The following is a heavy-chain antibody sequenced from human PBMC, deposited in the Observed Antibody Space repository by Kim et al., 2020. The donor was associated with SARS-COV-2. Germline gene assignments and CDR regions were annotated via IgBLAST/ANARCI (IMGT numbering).Heavy chain of an antibody. Sequence: YADAGKGRFTITRDNSKNTLYRQMNSLRGEDTAVYYCAKDGRTFDIWGQGTMVTVSS. V-gene: IGHV3-23*01. CDR3: AKDGRTFDI. J-gene: IGHJ3*02.